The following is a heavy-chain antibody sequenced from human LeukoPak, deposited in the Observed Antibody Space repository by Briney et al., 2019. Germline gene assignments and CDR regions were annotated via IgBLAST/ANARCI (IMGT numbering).Heavy chain of an antibody. CDR1: GLTLSDYW. CDR3: ATSHHTSSGQNFDY. Sequence: GGSLRLSCEASGLTLSDYWMSWVRQAPGKGLEWVANINQDGSAKYYVDSVKGRFTISRDNADSSLYLQMNALRTDDTAMYYCATSHHTSSGQNFDYWGQGTLVSVSS. V-gene: IGHV3-7*01. D-gene: IGHD6-25*01. CDR2: INQDGSAK. J-gene: IGHJ4*02.